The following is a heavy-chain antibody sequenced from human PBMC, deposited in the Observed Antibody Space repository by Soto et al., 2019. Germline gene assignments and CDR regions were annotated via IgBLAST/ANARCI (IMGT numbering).Heavy chain of an antibody. CDR3: ARGNYDDTGDPVS. Sequence: SVKVSCKASGGTFSNSGISWVRLAPGHGLEWMGGIIPMFGTANYAQNFQGRVTITADESTSTAYMELSSLRSEDTAVYYCARGNYDDTGDPVSWGQGTLVTVSS. J-gene: IGHJ5*02. D-gene: IGHD3-22*01. V-gene: IGHV1-69*13. CDR1: GGTFSNSG. CDR2: IIPMFGTA.